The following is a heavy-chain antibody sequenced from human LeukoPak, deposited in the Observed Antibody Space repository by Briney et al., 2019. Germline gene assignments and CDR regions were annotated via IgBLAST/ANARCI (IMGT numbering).Heavy chain of an antibody. CDR1: GFTFSNYW. J-gene: IGHJ4*02. V-gene: IGHV3-7*01. D-gene: IGHD3-10*01. Sequence: GGSLRLSCAASGFTFSNYWMSWVRPAPGKGLEWVANIKQDGSEKYYVDSVKGRFTISRDNAKNSLYLQMNSLRAEDTAVYYCARNRGSMVWGPEDYWGQGTLITVSS. CDR3: ARNRGSMVWGPEDY. CDR2: IKQDGSEK.